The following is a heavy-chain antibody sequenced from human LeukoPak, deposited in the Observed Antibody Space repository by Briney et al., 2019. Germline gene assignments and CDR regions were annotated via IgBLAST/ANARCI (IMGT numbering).Heavy chain of an antibody. CDR3: ARSGSTYYYGMDV. D-gene: IGHD3-10*01. Sequence: PGGSLRLSCAPSGFTFSSYSMNWVRQAPGKGLEWVSSISSSSYIYYADSVKGRFTISRDNSKNTLYLQMNSLRAEDTAVYYCARSGSTYYYGMDVWGQGTTVTVSS. CDR1: GFTFSSYS. V-gene: IGHV3-21*01. J-gene: IGHJ6*02. CDR2: ISSSSYI.